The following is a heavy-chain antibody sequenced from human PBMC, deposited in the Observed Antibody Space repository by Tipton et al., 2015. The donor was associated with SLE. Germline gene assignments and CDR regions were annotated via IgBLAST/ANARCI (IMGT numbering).Heavy chain of an antibody. D-gene: IGHD6-13*01. Sequence: LRLSCTVPGGSINSYYWSWIRQPPGKRLEWIRYIYYSGSTNYNPSLKSRVTISVDTSKNQFSLKLSSVTAADTAVYYCATHSSRTGDYWGQGTLVTVSS. CDR2: IYYSGST. CDR3: ATHSSRTGDY. V-gene: IGHV4-59*01. J-gene: IGHJ4*02. CDR1: GGSINSYY.